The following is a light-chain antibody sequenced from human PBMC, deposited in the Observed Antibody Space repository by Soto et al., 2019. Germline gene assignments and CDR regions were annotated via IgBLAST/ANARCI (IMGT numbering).Light chain of an antibody. CDR1: QSVISN. Sequence: ELVMTQSPATLSVSPGERAPLSCRASQSVISNLAWYQQKPGQAPRRLIYGASTRATGIPARFSGSGSGKEVKLTISCLQAEVLPLDYCQTYNSWPPPTVGGWPKVEI. V-gene: IGKV3-15*01. CDR3: QTYNSWPPPT. CDR2: GAS. J-gene: IGKJ4*01.